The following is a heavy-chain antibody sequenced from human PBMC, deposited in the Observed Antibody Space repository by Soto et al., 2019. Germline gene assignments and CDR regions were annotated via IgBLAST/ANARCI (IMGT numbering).Heavy chain of an antibody. J-gene: IGHJ6*04. CDR2: INPSSGGT. Sequence: ASVKVSCKASGYTFTGYYMHWVRQAPGQGLEWMGWINPSSGGTNYAQKFQGWVTMTRDTSISTAYMELSRLRSDDTAVYYCARGPERRRYAIYYYYYGMDVWGKGTTVTVSS. V-gene: IGHV1-2*04. CDR1: GYTFTGYY. CDR3: ARGPERRRYAIYYYYYGMDV. D-gene: IGHD1-1*01.